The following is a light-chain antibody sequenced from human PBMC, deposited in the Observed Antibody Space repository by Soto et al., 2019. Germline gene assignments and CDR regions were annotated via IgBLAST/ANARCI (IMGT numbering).Light chain of an antibody. Sequence: EIVMTQSPATLSVSPRERATLSCRASQRVGNNFAWYQQKPGQAPRLLIYGVSIRATGVPSRFSGSGSGTAFTLTISTLQSEDFAVYYCQQYSNWPLTLGGGTTV. CDR1: QRVGNN. V-gene: IGKV3-15*01. CDR3: QQYSNWPLT. CDR2: GVS. J-gene: IGKJ4*01.